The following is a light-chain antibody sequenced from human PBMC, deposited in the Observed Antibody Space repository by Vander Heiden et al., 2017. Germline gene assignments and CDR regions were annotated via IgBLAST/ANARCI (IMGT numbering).Light chain of an antibody. V-gene: IGKV1-39*01. J-gene: IGKJ1*01. CDR3: QQNNNCPPGT. CDR2: AAS. Sequence: DIQLTQSPSSLSASVGDRVTITCRASQSISSYLNWYQQKPGKAPKLLIYAASSLQSGVPSRFSGSGYGTDFTLTISSLQPEDFAAYYCQQNNNCPPGTFGQGTKVEIK. CDR1: QSISSY.